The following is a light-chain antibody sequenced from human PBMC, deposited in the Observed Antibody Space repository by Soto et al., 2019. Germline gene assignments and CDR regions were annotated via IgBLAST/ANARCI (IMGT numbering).Light chain of an antibody. J-gene: IGLJ1*01. CDR1: SSDIGVYNY. CDR3: SSYTINSTLV. V-gene: IGLV2-14*01. Sequence: QSVLTQPASVSGSPGQSITVSCTGNSSDIGVYNYVSWYQQHPGKAPKVMIYDVSNRPSGVSNRFSGSKSGNTASLTISGLQADDEADYYCSSYTINSTLVFGTGTKVTFL. CDR2: DVS.